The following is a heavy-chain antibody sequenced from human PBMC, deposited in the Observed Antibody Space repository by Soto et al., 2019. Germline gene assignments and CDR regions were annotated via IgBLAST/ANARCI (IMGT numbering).Heavy chain of an antibody. CDR3: ARTYYYDSSGYYHGAFDI. CDR2: IDPNSGGT. Sequence: ASVKVSCKVSGYTFTGYYMHWVRQAPGQGLEWMGWIDPNSGGTNYAQKFQGWVTMTRDTSISTAYVELSRLRSDDTAVYYCARTYYYDSSGYYHGAFDIWGQGTMVTVSS. CDR1: GYTFTGYY. D-gene: IGHD3-22*01. V-gene: IGHV1-2*04. J-gene: IGHJ3*02.